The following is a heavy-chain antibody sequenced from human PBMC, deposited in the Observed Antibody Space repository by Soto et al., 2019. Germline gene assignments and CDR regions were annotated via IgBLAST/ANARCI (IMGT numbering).Heavy chain of an antibody. Sequence: SETLSLTCAVYGGSFSGYYWSWIRQPPGKGLEWIGEINHSGSTNYNPSLKSRVTISVDTSKNQFSLKLSSVTAADTAVYYCARGGYYYGSGSYSNWFDPWGQGTLVTVSS. D-gene: IGHD3-10*01. CDR3: ARGGYYYGSGSYSNWFDP. J-gene: IGHJ5*02. CDR2: INHSGST. V-gene: IGHV4-34*01. CDR1: GGSFSGYY.